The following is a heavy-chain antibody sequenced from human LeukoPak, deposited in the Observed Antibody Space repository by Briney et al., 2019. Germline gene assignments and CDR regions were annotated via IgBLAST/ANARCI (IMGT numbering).Heavy chain of an antibody. J-gene: IGHJ6*02. CDR2: IIPIFGTA. Sequence: ASVKVSCKASGGTFSSYAISWVRQAPGQGLEWMGGIIPIFGTANYAQKFQGGVTITADESTSTAYMELSSLRSEDTAVYYCARDHYSVADYYYGMDVWGQGTTVTVSS. D-gene: IGHD4-11*01. V-gene: IGHV1-69*13. CDR1: GGTFSSYA. CDR3: ARDHYSVADYYYGMDV.